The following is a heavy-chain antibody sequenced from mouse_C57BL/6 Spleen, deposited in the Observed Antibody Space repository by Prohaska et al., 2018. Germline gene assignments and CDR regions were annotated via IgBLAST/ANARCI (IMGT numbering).Heavy chain of an antibody. CDR3: ARPNWDVGYYFDY. D-gene: IGHD4-1*01. CDR2: INPNNGGT. J-gene: IGHJ2*01. Sequence: EVQLQQSGPELVKPGASVKISCKASGYTFTDYYMNWVKQSHGKSLEWIGDINPNNGGTSYNQKFKGKATLTVDKSSSTAYMELRSLTSEDSAVYYCARPNWDVGYYFDYWGQGTTLTVSS. CDR1: GYTFTDYY. V-gene: IGHV1-26*01.